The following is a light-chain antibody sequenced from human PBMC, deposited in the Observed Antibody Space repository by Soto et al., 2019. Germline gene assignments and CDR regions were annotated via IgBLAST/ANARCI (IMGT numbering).Light chain of an antibody. CDR1: SSDVGGHNF. J-gene: IGLJ2*01. Sequence: QSVLTQPPSASGSPGQSVPISCTGTSSDVGGHNFVSWYQQHPGKAPKFLIYEVSKRPSGVPDRFSGSKSGITASLTVSGLQTDDEAYYYCSAYAGNNNPVIFGGGTKLTVL. V-gene: IGLV2-8*01. CDR3: SAYAGNNNPVI. CDR2: EVS.